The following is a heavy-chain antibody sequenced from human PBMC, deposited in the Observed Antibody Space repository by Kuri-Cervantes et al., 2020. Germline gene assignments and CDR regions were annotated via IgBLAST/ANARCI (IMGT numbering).Heavy chain of an antibody. D-gene: IGHD3-22*01. CDR1: GFTFSNYW. J-gene: IGHJ4*02. Sequence: GESLKISCAASGFTFSNYWMDWVRQAPGEGLEWVAVISYDGNIKFYEDSVKGRLTISRDNSKGMLYLQLYRLRVEDTALYYCARDPDYFNSSGTMDHWGRGTLVTVSS. V-gene: IGHV3-30*03. CDR2: ISYDGNIK. CDR3: ARDPDYFNSSGTMDH.